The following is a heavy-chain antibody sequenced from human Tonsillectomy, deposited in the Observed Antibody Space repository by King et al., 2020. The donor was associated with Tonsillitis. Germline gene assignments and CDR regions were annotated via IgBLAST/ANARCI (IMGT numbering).Heavy chain of an antibody. V-gene: IGHV3-30*18. CDR2: ISYDGINK. J-gene: IGHJ3*02. D-gene: IGHD3-10*01. CDR3: EKDLRAYYRAGAFDI. CDR1: GFTFNNYG. Sequence: VQLVESGGGVVQPGRSLRLSCAASGFTFNNYGMHWVRQAPGKGVEWVAVISYDGINKQYADSVKGRFTISRDNSKNTLYLQINSQRPEDTALYFCEKDLRAYYRAGAFDIWGQGTMVTVSS.